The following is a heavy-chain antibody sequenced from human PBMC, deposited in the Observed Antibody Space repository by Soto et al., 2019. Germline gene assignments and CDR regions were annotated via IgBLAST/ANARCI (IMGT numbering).Heavy chain of an antibody. CDR1: GFTFSSYV. Sequence: PGGSLRLCCSASGFTFSSYVMHWVRQDPGKGLECVSAISTSGGSIYYADSVKGRFTISRDNARNSVYLQVNSLRAEDTAVYYCAREGGMDVWGQGTTVTVSS. CDR3: AREGGMDV. V-gene: IGHV3-48*01. J-gene: IGHJ6*02. CDR2: ISTSGGSI.